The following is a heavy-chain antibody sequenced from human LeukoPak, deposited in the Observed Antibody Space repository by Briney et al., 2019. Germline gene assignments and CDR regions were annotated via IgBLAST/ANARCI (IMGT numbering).Heavy chain of an antibody. CDR3: ARELKGVVVAGDYFDY. V-gene: IGHV4-39*07. D-gene: IGHD2-15*01. Sequence: SETLSLTCTVSGGSISSSSYYWGWIRQPPGKGLEWIGSIYYSGSTYYNPSLKSRVTISVDTSKNQFSLELSSVTAADTAVYYCARELKGVVVAGDYFDYWGQGTLVTVSS. J-gene: IGHJ4*02. CDR2: IYYSGST. CDR1: GGSISSSSYY.